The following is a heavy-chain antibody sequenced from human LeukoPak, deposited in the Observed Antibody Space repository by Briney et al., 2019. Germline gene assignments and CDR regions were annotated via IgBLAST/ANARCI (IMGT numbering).Heavy chain of an antibody. CDR3: ARDLGGYCSGGSCYSEDYYYYYYMDV. Sequence: GASVKVSCKASGYTFTSYGISWVRQAPGQGLEWMGGIIPIFGTANYAQKFQGRVTITADESTSTAYMELSSLRSEDTAVYYCARDLGGYCSGGSCYSEDYYYYYYMDVWGKGTTVTISS. V-gene: IGHV1-69*13. CDR2: IIPIFGTA. D-gene: IGHD2-15*01. CDR1: GYTFTSYG. J-gene: IGHJ6*03.